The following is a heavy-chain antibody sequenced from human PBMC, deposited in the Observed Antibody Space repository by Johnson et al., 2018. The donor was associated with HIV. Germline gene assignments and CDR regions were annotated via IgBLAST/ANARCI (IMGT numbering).Heavy chain of an antibody. CDR2: IAHDESIT. Sequence: QVQLVESGGGVVQPGRSLRLSCAASGFTFSSYAMHWVRQAPGKGLEWVAVIAHDESITHYADSVKGRFTMSRDNSKNTLYLQMKSLRAEDTAIYYCAKDDNLGVWYSDAFDIWGQGTVVTVSS. J-gene: IGHJ3*02. CDR1: GFTFSSYA. V-gene: IGHV3-30-3*01. CDR3: AKDDNLGVWYSDAFDI. D-gene: IGHD2-21*02.